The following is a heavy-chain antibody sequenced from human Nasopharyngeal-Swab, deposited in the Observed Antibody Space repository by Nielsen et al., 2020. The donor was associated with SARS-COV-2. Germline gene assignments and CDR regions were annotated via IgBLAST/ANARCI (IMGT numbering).Heavy chain of an antibody. CDR3: ARARITMRGIDAFDI. D-gene: IGHD3-22*01. J-gene: IGHJ3*02. Sequence: GRQAPGKGLVWVSRINSDGSSTSYADSVKGRFTISRDNAKNTLYLQMNSLRAEDTAVYYCARARITMRGIDAFDIWGQGTMVTVSS. CDR2: INSDGSST. V-gene: IGHV3-74*01.